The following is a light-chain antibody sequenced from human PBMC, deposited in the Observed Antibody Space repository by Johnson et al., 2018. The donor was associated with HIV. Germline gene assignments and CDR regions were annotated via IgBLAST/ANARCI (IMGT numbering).Light chain of an antibody. J-gene: IGLJ1*01. Sequence: QSVLTQPPSVSAAPGQKVTISCSGSSSNIGNNDVSWYQQLPGTAPKLLIYDNNKRPSGIPDRFSGSKSGTSATLGITGLPTGDEADYYCGIWDSRLSVGVVGTGTKVTGL. CDR2: DNN. CDR1: SSNIGNND. V-gene: IGLV1-51*01. CDR3: GIWDSRLSVGV.